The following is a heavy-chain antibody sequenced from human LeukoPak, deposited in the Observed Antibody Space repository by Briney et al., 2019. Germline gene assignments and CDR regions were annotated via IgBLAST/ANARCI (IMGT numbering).Heavy chain of an antibody. CDR3: ARSFRLLRYFDWLLDYNWFDP. V-gene: IGHV1-24*01. CDR2: FDPEDGET. D-gene: IGHD3-9*01. CDR1: GYTLTELS. Sequence: ASVKVSCKVSGYTLTELSMHWVRQAPGKGLEWRGGFDPEDGETIYAQKFQGRVTMTEDTSTDTAYMELSRLRSDDTAVYYCARSFRLLRYFDWLLDYNWFDPWGQGTLVTVSS. J-gene: IGHJ5*02.